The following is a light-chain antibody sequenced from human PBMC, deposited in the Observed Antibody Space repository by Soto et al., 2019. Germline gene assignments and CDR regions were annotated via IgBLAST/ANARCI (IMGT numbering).Light chain of an antibody. CDR3: QQSHTTPLFT. CDR1: QSISNH. V-gene: IGKV1-39*01. CDR2: AAS. Sequence: DIQMTQSPSSLSASVGDRVTITCRASQSISNHLNWYQRKPGQAPKLLIYAASSLQSGVPSRFSGSGSGTDFTLTISSLQPEDFATYYCQQSHTTPLFTFGPGTKVDPK. J-gene: IGKJ3*01.